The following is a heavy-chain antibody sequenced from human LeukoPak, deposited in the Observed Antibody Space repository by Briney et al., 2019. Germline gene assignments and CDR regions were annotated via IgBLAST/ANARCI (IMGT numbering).Heavy chain of an antibody. Sequence: GGSLRLSCAASGFTFSSYAMSWVRQAPGKGLEWVSAISGSGGSIYYADSVKGRFTISRDNSKNTLYLQMNSLRAEDTAVYYCARSGSAGPYYYYYGMDVWGQGTTVTVSS. D-gene: IGHD6-25*01. J-gene: IGHJ6*02. CDR3: ARSGSAGPYYYYYGMDV. CDR1: GFTFSSYA. V-gene: IGHV3-23*01. CDR2: ISGSGGSI.